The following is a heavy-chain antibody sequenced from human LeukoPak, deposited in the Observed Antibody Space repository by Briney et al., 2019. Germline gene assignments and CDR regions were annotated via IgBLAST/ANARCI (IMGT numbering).Heavy chain of an antibody. CDR2: IIPTLGIA. Sequence: SVKVSCKASGGTFSSYAISWVRQAPGQGLEWMGRIIPTLGIANYAQKFQGRVTITADKSTSTAYMELSSLRSEDTAVYYCARVARYYYDSRGPYYFDYWGQGTLVTVSS. CDR3: ARVARYYYDSRGPYYFDY. J-gene: IGHJ4*02. CDR1: GGTFSSYA. V-gene: IGHV1-69*04. D-gene: IGHD3-22*01.